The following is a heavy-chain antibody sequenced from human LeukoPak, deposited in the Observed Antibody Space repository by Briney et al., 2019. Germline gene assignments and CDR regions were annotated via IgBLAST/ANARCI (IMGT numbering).Heavy chain of an antibody. D-gene: IGHD2-15*01. Sequence: GGSLRLSCAASGFTFSSFWMHWVRQAPGKGLVWVSRINSDASSTTYADSVKGRFTISRDNAKNTLYLQMNSLRAEDTAVYYCASGYCSGGSCHTTNSPFDYWGQGTLVTVSS. V-gene: IGHV3-74*01. CDR1: GFTFSSFW. J-gene: IGHJ4*02. CDR2: INSDASST. CDR3: ASGYCSGGSCHTTNSPFDY.